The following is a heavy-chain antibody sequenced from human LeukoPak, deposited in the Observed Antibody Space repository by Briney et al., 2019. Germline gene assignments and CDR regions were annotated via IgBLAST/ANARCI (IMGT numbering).Heavy chain of an antibody. CDR2: IYTSGST. V-gene: IGHV4-61*02. CDR1: GGSISSGSYY. CDR3: ARESDIVVVPAAIRAGWFDP. Sequence: SETLSLTYTVSGGSISSGSYYWSWIRQPAGKGLEWIGRIYTSGSTNYNPSLKSRVTISVDTSKNQFSLKLSSVTAADTAVYYCARESDIVVVPAAIRAGWFDPWGQGTLVTVSS. J-gene: IGHJ5*02. D-gene: IGHD2-2*02.